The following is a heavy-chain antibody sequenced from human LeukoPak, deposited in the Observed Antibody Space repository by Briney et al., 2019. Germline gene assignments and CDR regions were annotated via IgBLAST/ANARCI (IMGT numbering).Heavy chain of an antibody. V-gene: IGHV3-23*01. CDR3: ARDTRIAEN. J-gene: IGHJ4*02. D-gene: IGHD6-13*01. CDR2: ITGSGAGT. Sequence: GGSLRLSCAASTFAFSSYAMTWVRQAPGKGLEWVSSITGSGAGTSYADSVKGRFTVSRDNSKNTLYLQMNSLRAEDTAVYYCARDTRIAENWGQGTLVTVSS. CDR1: TFAFSSYA.